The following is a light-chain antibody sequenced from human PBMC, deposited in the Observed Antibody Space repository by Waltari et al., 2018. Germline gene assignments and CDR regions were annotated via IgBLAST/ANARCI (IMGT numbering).Light chain of an antibody. V-gene: IGLV2-23*01. Sequence: QSALTQPASVSGFPGQSITISCTGTSSDVGSYNLVSWYQQYPGKAPKLMIYDGSKRPSGVSNRLSGSKSGNTASLTLSGLQAEDEADYYCCSYADSSTLVFGGGTKLTVL. CDR1: SSDVGSYNL. J-gene: IGLJ3*02. CDR3: CSYADSSTLV. CDR2: DGS.